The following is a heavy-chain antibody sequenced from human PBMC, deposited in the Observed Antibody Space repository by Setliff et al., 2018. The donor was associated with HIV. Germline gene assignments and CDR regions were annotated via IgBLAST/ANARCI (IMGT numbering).Heavy chain of an antibody. CDR3: ARDPIDYGDSPFDY. CDR2: MRSKSYSATT. Sequence: QPGGSLRLSCTASGFTFGDYAMSWVRQAPGKGLEWVGFMRSKSYSATTEYAASVKGRFIISRDDSKGIAYLQMNSLRTEDTAVYYCARDPIDYGDSPFDYWGQGTLVTVSS. CDR1: GFTFGDYA. J-gene: IGHJ4*02. V-gene: IGHV3-49*04. D-gene: IGHD4-17*01.